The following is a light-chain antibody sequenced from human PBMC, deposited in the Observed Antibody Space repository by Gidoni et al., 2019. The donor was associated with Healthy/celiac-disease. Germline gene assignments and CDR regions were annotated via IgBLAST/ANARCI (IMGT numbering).Light chain of an antibody. CDR3: QQSYSTPYP. J-gene: IGKJ2*01. Sequence: DIQMNPSPSSLSASVGDRVTIPCRASQSLCSYLNWYQQKPGKAPKLLIYAASSLQSGVPSRFSGSGSGTDFTLTISSLQPEDFATYYCQQSYSTPYPFGQGTKLEIK. CDR1: QSLCSY. V-gene: IGKV1-39*01. CDR2: AAS.